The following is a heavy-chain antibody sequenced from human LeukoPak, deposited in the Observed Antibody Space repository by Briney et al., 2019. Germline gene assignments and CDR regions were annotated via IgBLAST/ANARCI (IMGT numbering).Heavy chain of an antibody. CDR1: GFTFSSYA. CDR3: AKVPTYQLPAIMDV. CDR2: ISGSGGST. D-gene: IGHD2-2*01. J-gene: IGHJ6*02. V-gene: IGHV3-23*01. Sequence: TGGSLRLSCAASGFTFSSYAMSWVRQAPGKGLEWVSAISGSGGSTYYADSVKGRFTISRDNSKNTLYLQMNSLRAEDTAVYYSAKVPTYQLPAIMDVWGQGTTVTVYS.